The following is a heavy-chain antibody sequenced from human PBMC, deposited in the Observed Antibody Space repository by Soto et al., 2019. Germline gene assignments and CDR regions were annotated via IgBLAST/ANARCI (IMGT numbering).Heavy chain of an antibody. D-gene: IGHD4-17*01. V-gene: IGHV3-9*01. Sequence: EVHLVESGGGVAQPGRSLRLSCVTSGFTFDDYAMHWVRQAPGKGLEWVSGISWNSDKTDYADSVKGRFTISRDNAKKSLFLQMNSLRSEDTAIYFCARTTWGYGEPPDSWGQGALVTVSS. J-gene: IGHJ4*02. CDR3: ARTTWGYGEPPDS. CDR2: ISWNSDKT. CDR1: GFTFDDYA.